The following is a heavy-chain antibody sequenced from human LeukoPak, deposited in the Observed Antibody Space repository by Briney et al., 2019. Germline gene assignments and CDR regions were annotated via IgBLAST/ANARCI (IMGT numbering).Heavy chain of an antibody. CDR2: ISSSTTYI. Sequence: GGSLRLSCAASGFTFSGYSMNWVRQAPGKGLEWVSSISSSTTYIYYADSVKGRFTISRDNAKNSLYLQMNSLRGEDTAVYFCARDGSRYYDSSGYYYFDYWGQGTLVTVSS. J-gene: IGHJ4*02. CDR3: ARDGSRYYDSSGYYYFDY. V-gene: IGHV3-21*01. CDR1: GFTFSGYS. D-gene: IGHD3-22*01.